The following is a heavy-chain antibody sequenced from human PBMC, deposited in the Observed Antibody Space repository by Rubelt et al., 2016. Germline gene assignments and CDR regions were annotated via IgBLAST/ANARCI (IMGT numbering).Heavy chain of an antibody. V-gene: IGHV3-23*01. J-gene: IGHJ4*02. CDR1: GGSISSYY. CDR3: AGSLWWTPFDY. Sequence: VQLQESGPGLVKPSETLSLTCTVSGGSISSYYWSWIRQPPGKGLEWVSAISGSGGSTYYADSVKGRFTISRDKSKNTLYLQMNSLRAEDTAVYYCAGSLWWTPFDYWGQGTLVTVSS. D-gene: IGHD2-21*01. CDR2: ISGSGGST.